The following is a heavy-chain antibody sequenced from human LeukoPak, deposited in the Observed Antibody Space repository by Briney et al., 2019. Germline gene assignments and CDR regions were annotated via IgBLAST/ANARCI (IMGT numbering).Heavy chain of an antibody. CDR2: ISSSSSYI. Sequence: GGSLRLSCAASGFTFSSYSMNWVRQAPGKGLEWVSSISSSSSYIYYADSVKGRFTISRDNAKNSLYLQMNSLRAEDTAVYYCARENYPSDYWGQGTLVTVSS. V-gene: IGHV3-21*01. CDR3: ARENYPSDY. CDR1: GFTFSSYS. J-gene: IGHJ4*02. D-gene: IGHD1-7*01.